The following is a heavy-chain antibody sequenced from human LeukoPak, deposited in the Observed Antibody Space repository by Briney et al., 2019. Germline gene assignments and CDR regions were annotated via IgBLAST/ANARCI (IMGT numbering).Heavy chain of an antibody. V-gene: IGHV3-33*01. Sequence: GRPLRLSCAASGFTFSSYGMHWVRQAPGKGLEWVAVIWYDGSNKYYADPVKGRFTISRDNSKNTLYLQMNSLRAEDTAVYYCARTAAGAFFFDYWGQGTLVTVSS. D-gene: IGHD6-13*01. J-gene: IGHJ4*02. CDR2: IWYDGSNK. CDR3: ARTAAGAFFFDY. CDR1: GFTFSSYG.